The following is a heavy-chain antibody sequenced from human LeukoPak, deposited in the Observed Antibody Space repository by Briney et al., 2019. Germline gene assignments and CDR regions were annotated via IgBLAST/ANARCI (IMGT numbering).Heavy chain of an antibody. CDR3: AGHYDSLTGYYDY. D-gene: IGHD3-9*01. Sequence: GAAGKVSCNASGGAFSSDAISWVRQAPGQGLGWMGGMLPIIGTANYAQKFQGRGTITTDETTSTAYMELSSLRYEDTVVYYCAGHYDSLTGYYDYWGQGTLVTVSS. CDR2: MLPIIGTA. CDR1: GGAFSSDA. J-gene: IGHJ4*02. V-gene: IGHV1-69*05.